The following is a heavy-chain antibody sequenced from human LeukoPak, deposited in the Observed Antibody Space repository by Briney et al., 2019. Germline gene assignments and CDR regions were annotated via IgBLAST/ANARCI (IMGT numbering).Heavy chain of an antibody. CDR2: ISSSGSTI. D-gene: IGHD6-19*01. J-gene: IGHJ4*02. V-gene: IGHV3-48*03. Sequence: GGSLRLSCAASGFTFSSYEMNWVRQAPGKGGEWVSYISSSGSTIYYADSVKGRFTISRDNAKNSLYLQMNSLRAEDTAVYYCARVLAVAVALDYWGQGTLVTVSS. CDR1: GFTFSSYE. CDR3: ARVLAVAVALDY.